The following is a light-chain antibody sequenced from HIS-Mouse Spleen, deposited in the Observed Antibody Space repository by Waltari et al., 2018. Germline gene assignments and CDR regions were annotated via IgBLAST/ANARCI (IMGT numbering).Light chain of an antibody. CDR1: QSISSW. CDR2: KAS. CDR3: QQYNSYSRT. Sequence: DIHMTQSPSPLSASAGDRVTITCRASQSISSWLAWYQQKPGKDPKLLLYKASSLESGVPSRFSGSGSGTEFTLTISSLQPDDFATYYCQQYNSYSRTFGQGTKVEIK. J-gene: IGKJ1*01. V-gene: IGKV1-5*03.